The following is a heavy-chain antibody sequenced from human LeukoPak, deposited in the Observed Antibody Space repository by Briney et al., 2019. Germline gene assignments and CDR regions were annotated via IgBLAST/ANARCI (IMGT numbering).Heavy chain of an antibody. V-gene: IGHV1-2*02. J-gene: IGHJ5*02. D-gene: IGHD2-2*01. CDR2: INPNSGGT. CDR1: GYTFTGYY. CDR3: ARYQYARLRRVFDP. Sequence: ASVKVSCRASGYTFTGYYMHWVRQAPGQGLEWMGWINPNSGGTNYAQKFQGRVTMTRDTSISTAYMELSRLRSDDTAVYYCARYQYARLRRVFDPWGQGTLVTVSS.